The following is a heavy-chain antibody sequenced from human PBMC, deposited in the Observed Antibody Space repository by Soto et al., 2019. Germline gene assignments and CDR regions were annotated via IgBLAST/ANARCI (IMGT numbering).Heavy chain of an antibody. CDR3: AHGPNSSGWYSFFDL. V-gene: IGHV2-5*02. CDR2: IYWDDDK. Sequence: QITLKESGPTLVNPTQTLTLTCTFSGFSLSTSGVGVGWMRQPPGEALEWLALIYWDDDKRYSQSLKSRLTITKDTSKNQVVLTMTNMDPVDSAAYYCAHGPNSSGWYSFFDLWGRGTLVTVSS. D-gene: IGHD6-19*01. J-gene: IGHJ2*01. CDR1: GFSLSTSGVG.